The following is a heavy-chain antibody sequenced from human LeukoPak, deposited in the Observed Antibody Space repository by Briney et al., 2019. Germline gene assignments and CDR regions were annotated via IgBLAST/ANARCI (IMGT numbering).Heavy chain of an antibody. D-gene: IGHD3-16*01. J-gene: IGHJ6*03. CDR3: ARRRLNYYYMDV. Sequence: SVKVSCKASGGTFSSYAISWVRQAPGQGLEWMGGIIPIFGTANYAQKFQGRVTITADESTSTAYMELNSLRSEDTAVYYCARRRLNYYYMDVWGKGTTVTVSS. CDR2: IIPIFGTA. CDR1: GGTFSSYA. V-gene: IGHV1-69*13.